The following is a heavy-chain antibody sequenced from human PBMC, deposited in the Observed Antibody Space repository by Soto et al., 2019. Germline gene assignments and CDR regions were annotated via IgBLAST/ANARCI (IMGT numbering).Heavy chain of an antibody. CDR1: GGSISSSIYY. D-gene: IGHD3-22*01. J-gene: IGHJ1*01. Sequence: SETLSLTCTVSGGSISSSIYYGGWIRQPPGKGLEWIGSIFYSGSTYYNPSLKSRVTISVDTSKNQFSLKLYSVTAADTAVYYCATTLGYYDSSGYYYEYFQHWGQGTLVTVSS. CDR2: IFYSGST. CDR3: ATTLGYYDSSGYYYEYFQH. V-gene: IGHV4-39*01.